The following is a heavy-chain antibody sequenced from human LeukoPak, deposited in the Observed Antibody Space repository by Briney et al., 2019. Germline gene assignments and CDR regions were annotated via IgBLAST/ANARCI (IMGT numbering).Heavy chain of an antibody. Sequence: PGGSLRLSCAASGFTFSSYSMNWVRQAPGKGLEWVSSISSSSSYIYYADSVMGRFTISRDNAKNSLYLQMNSLRAEDTAVYYCARGPGYCSSTSCSPNWFDSWGQGTLVTVSS. CDR2: ISSSSSYI. J-gene: IGHJ5*01. D-gene: IGHD2-2*01. CDR1: GFTFSSYS. V-gene: IGHV3-21*01. CDR3: ARGPGYCSSTSCSPNWFDS.